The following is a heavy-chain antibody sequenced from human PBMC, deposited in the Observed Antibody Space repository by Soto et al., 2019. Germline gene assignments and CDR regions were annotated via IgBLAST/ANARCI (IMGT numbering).Heavy chain of an antibody. V-gene: IGHV4-59*01. CDR1: GGSIVDYY. J-gene: IGHJ5*02. CDR3: ARDVNRWELRGFFDP. Sequence: SETLSLTCSVSGGSIVDYYWSWIRQPPGKGLEWIGFIYYTGNTRYNPSLGSRVTISLDTSKNQFSLKLTSATAADTAFYHCARDVNRWELRGFFDPWGRGALVTVSS. D-gene: IGHD1-7*01. CDR2: IYYTGNT.